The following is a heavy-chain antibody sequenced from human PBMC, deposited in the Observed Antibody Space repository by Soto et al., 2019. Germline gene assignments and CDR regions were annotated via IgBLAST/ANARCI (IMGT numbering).Heavy chain of an antibody. CDR1: GGSISSSTYY. J-gene: IGHJ4*02. CDR3: SRFPPGLLQSQFWRGYYFSDFGY. V-gene: IGHV4-39*02. CDR2: IHYGGST. Sequence: QLQLRESGPGLVKPSETLSLTCSVSGGSISSSTYYWAWIRQPPGKGPEWIATIHYGGSTYYNPAPKTPRTLSLDKSKEHFSPNLTSLNASDTAIYFCSRFPPGLLQSQFWRGYYFSDFGYWGQGTLVIVSA. D-gene: IGHD3-3*01.